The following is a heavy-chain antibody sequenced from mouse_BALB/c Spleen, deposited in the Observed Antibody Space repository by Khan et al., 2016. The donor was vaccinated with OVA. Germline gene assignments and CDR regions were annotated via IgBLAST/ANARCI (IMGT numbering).Heavy chain of an antibody. CDR1: GFTFSNYA. V-gene: IGHV5-6-5*01. Sequence: EVQVVESGGGLVKPGGSLKVSCAASGFTFSNYAMSWVRQTPEKRMEWVASISSGDNTYYPDSVQGRFTISSDNARNLLYLQMSSLRSEDTAMYYCARDYWFVYWGQGTLVTVSA. CDR3: ARDYWFVY. J-gene: IGHJ3*01. CDR2: ISSGDNT.